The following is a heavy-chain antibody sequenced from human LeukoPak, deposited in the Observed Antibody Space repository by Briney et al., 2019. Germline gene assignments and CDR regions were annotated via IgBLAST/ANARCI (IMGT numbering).Heavy chain of an antibody. CDR2: INHRGST. D-gene: IGHD1-1*01. Sequence: SETLSLTCNVYGGSFSPYYWNWIRQPPGKGLERIGEINHRGSTTYSPSLKSRVTISLDTSKNQFSLKLSSVTAADTAVYYCAGDVMSTALDAFEVWGQGTVVTVSS. J-gene: IGHJ3*01. CDR1: GGSFSPYY. V-gene: IGHV4-34*01. CDR3: AGDVMSTALDAFEV.